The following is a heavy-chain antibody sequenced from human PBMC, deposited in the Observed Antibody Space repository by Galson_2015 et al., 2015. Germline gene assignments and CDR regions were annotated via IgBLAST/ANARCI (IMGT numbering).Heavy chain of an antibody. Sequence: KGRFTISRDNSKNMLFLQMTSLRAEDSAVYYCARVKYSTGSFYAFDIWGQGTMVTVSS. D-gene: IGHD6-19*01. CDR3: ARVKYSTGSFYAFDI. V-gene: IGHV3-30*07. J-gene: IGHJ3*02.